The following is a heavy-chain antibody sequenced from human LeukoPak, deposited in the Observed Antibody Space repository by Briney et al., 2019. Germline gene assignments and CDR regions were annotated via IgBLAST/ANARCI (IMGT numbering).Heavy chain of an antibody. CDR3: ARVGPYCSSTSCYWGAFDI. Sequence: ASVKVSCKASGYTFTGYYMHWVRQAPGRGLEWMGWINPNSGGTNYAQKFQGRVTMTRDTSISTAYMELSRLRSDDTAVYYCARVGPYCSSTSCYWGAFDIWGQGTMVTVSS. CDR2: INPNSGGT. V-gene: IGHV1-2*02. CDR1: GYTFTGYY. D-gene: IGHD2-2*01. J-gene: IGHJ3*02.